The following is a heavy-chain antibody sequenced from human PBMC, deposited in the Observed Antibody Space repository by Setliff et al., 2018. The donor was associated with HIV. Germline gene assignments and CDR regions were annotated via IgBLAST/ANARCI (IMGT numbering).Heavy chain of an antibody. CDR3: AKEQSLNDAFDI. D-gene: IGHD4-4*01. J-gene: IGHJ3*02. V-gene: IGHV3-21*01. Sequence: GGSLRLSCAASGFAFSPYSMNWVRQAPGKGLEWVASISSSSKYIYEADSVKGRFTISRDNAKNSLYLQMDSLRAEDTAVYYCAKEQSLNDAFDIWGQGTLVTVSS. CDR2: ISSSSKYI. CDR1: GFAFSPYS.